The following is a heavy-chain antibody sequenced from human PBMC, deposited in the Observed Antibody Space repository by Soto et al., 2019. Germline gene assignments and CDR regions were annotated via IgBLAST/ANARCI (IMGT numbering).Heavy chain of an antibody. CDR3: ARGGGPYVWFNEF. D-gene: IGHD3-16*01. CDR1: GGLFSSFA. Sequence: SVKVSCKDSGGLFSSFAISWVRQAPGQGLEWMGGIIPVFGTTNYAQKFQGRVTITADESTNTAYMELSSLTSDDTAMYYCARGGGPYVWFNEFWGQGTQVTV. J-gene: IGHJ4*02. CDR2: IIPVFGTT. V-gene: IGHV1-69*13.